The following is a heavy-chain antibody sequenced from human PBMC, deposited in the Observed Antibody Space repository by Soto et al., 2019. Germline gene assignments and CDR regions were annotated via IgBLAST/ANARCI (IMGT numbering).Heavy chain of an antibody. CDR1: GGSISSSSYY. CDR3: ASQGWELLGWFDP. J-gene: IGHJ5*02. V-gene: IGHV4-39*01. D-gene: IGHD1-26*01. CDR2: IYYSGST. Sequence: QLQLQESGPGLVKPSETLSLTCTVSGGSISSSSYYWGWIRQPPGKGLEWIGSIYYSGSTYYNPSRKRRVTISVDTSKNQFSLKLSSVTAADTAVYYFASQGWELLGWFDPWGQGTLVTVSS.